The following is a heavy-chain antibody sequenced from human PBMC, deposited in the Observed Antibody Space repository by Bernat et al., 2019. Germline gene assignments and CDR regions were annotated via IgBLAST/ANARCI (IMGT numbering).Heavy chain of an antibody. CDR1: GFTVSGSH. V-gene: IGHV3-66*01. CDR3: LGAGGYSN. CDR2: IYNDGRT. D-gene: IGHD6-25*01. Sequence: VQVVESGGGLVQPGDSLRLSCVASGFTVSGSHMNWVRQAPGKGLEWVSIIYNDGRTAYADSLKGRFIISRDDSKNTVYLQINSLGVEDTAVYFCLGAGGYSNWGQGTLVTVSS. J-gene: IGHJ4*02.